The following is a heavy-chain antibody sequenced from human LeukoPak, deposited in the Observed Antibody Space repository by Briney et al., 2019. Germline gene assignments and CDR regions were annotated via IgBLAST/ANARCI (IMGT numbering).Heavy chain of an antibody. J-gene: IGHJ4*02. CDR3: MRDNGDYVEY. D-gene: IGHD4-17*01. CDR1: GLIVSSTY. V-gene: IGHV3-53*01. CDR2: IYSGGNT. Sequence: GGSLRLSCAASGLIVSSTYLTCVRQAPGKGLEWVSDIYSGGNTYYGDSVKGRFTISRDNSKNTLYLQMNSLRDEDTAVYNCMRDNGDYVEYWGQGTPVTVSS.